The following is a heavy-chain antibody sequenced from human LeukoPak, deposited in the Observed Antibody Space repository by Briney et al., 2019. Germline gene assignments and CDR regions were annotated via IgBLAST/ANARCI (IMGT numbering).Heavy chain of an antibody. CDR2: IYTSGST. V-gene: IGHV4-4*07. J-gene: IGHJ6*03. CDR3: ARDKKEQLVLEYYYYMDV. Sequence: SETLSLTCTVSGVSISSYYWSWIRQPAGKGLEWIGRIYTSGSTNYNPSLKSRVTISVDKSKNQFSLKLSSVTAADTAVYYCARDKKEQLVLEYYYYMDVWGKGTTVTVSS. CDR1: GVSISSYY. D-gene: IGHD6-6*01.